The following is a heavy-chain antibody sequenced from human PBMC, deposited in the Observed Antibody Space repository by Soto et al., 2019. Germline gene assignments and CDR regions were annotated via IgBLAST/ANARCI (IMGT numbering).Heavy chain of an antibody. D-gene: IGHD5-12*01. V-gene: IGHV4-39*01. J-gene: IGHJ3*02. CDR3: TRPYVEMATILLDAFDI. CDR1: GGSISSSSYY. Sequence: SETLSLTCTVSGGSISSSSYYWGWIRQPPGKGLEWIGSIYYSGSTYYNPSLKSRVTISVDTSENQFSLKLSSVTAADTAVYYCTRPYVEMATILLDAFDIWGQRTMVTVSS. CDR2: IYYSGST.